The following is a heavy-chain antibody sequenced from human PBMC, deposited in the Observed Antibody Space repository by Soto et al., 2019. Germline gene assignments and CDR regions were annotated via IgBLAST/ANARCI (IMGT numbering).Heavy chain of an antibody. CDR3: ARSQTKVPGTAFDY. V-gene: IGHV3-7*01. Sequence: GGSLRLSCAASGFTFSSYWMSWVRQAPGKGLDWVANIKQDGSEKYYVDSVKGRFTISRDNSKNSLYLQMNSQRAEDTAVYYWARSQTKVPGTAFDYWGQGTLVTVSS. CDR2: IKQDGSEK. D-gene: IGHD2-2*01. CDR1: GFTFSSYW. J-gene: IGHJ4*02.